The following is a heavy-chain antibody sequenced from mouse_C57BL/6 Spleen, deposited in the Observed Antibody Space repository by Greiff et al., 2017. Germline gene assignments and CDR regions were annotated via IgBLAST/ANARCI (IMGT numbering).Heavy chain of an antibody. D-gene: IGHD4-1*01. CDR2: IWTGGGT. V-gene: IGHV2-9-1*01. Sequence: VKVVESGPGLVAPSQSLSITCTVSGFSLTSYAISWVRQPPGKGLEWLGVIWTGGGTNYNSALKSRLSISKDNSKSQVFLKMNSLQTDDTARYYCARGLTGTGGYYAMDYWGQGTSVTVSS. J-gene: IGHJ4*01. CDR1: GFSLTSYA. CDR3: ARGLTGTGGYYAMDY.